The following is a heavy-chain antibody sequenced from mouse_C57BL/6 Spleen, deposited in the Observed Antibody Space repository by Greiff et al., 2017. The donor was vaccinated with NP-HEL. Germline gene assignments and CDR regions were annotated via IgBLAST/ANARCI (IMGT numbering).Heavy chain of an antibody. CDR2: INPYNGGT. D-gene: IGHD2-1*01. CDR3: ARGDLPYSAMDY. J-gene: IGHJ4*01. Sequence: EVQLQQSGPVLVKPGASVKMSCKASGYTFTDYYMNWVKQSHGKSLEWIGVINPYNGGTSYNQKFKGKATLTVDKSSSTAYMELNSLTSEDSAVYYCARGDLPYSAMDYWGQGASVTVSS. CDR1: GYTFTDYY. V-gene: IGHV1-19*01.